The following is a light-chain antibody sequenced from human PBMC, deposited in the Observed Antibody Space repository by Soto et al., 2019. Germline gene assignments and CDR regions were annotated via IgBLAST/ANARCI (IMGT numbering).Light chain of an antibody. CDR1: QDIRND. CDR3: LQGYNFPHT. Sequence: AIQMTQSPSSLSASVGDRVTITCRASQDIRNDLGWYQQKPGKAPNLLIYAASTLQIGVPSRFSGSVSGTDFTLTISSLQHEDFATYYCLQGYNFPHTFVPGTKVDI. J-gene: IGKJ3*01. CDR2: AAS. V-gene: IGKV1-6*01.